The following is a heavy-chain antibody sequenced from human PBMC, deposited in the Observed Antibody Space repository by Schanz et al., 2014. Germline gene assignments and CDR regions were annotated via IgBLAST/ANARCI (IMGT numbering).Heavy chain of an antibody. D-gene: IGHD6-13*01. V-gene: IGHV3-23*04. CDR2: LTGSGTTT. CDR1: GLSFRKSA. J-gene: IGHJ4*02. Sequence: EVQLVESGGGLVQPGGSLRLSCAASGLSFRKSAMSWVRQAPGKGLEWVSALTGSGTTTYYADSVKGRFTISRDNSKNTLDLQMNSLRAEDTAIYYCAKDLAAVGVFDYWGQGSLVTVSP. CDR3: AKDLAAVGVFDY.